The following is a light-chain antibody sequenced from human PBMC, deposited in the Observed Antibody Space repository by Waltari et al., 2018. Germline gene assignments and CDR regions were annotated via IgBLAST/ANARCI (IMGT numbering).Light chain of an antibody. J-gene: IGLJ2*01. CDR2: GNS. V-gene: IGLV1-40*01. Sequence: QSVLTQPPSVSGAPGQRLTISCTGSSSNIRAGYDVPWYQQLPGTAPKLLIYGNSNRPSGVPDRFSGSKSGTSASLAITGLQAEDEADYYCQSYDSSLSGSVFGGGTKLTVL. CDR3: QSYDSSLSGSV. CDR1: SSNIRAGYD.